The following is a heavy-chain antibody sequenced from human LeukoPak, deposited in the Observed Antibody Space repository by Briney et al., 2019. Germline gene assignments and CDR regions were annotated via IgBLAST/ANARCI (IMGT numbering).Heavy chain of an antibody. Sequence: SETLSLTCTVSGGSISSSSYYWGWIRQPPGKGLEWIRSIYYSGSTYYNPSLKSRVTISVGTSKNQFSLKLSSVTAADTAVYYCAIVKAGYFDLYYYYGMDVWGQGTTVTVSS. CDR1: GGSISSSSYY. D-gene: IGHD3-9*01. J-gene: IGHJ6*02. CDR2: IYYSGST. V-gene: IGHV4-39*01. CDR3: AIVKAGYFDLYYYYGMDV.